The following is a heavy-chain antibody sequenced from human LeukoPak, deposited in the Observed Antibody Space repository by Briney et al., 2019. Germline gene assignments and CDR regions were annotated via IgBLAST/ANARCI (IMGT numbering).Heavy chain of an antibody. J-gene: IGHJ4*02. CDR2: IIPIFGTA. CDR1: GGTFGSYA. Sequence: ASVKVSCKASGGTFGSYAISWVRQAPGQGLEWMGGIIPIFGTANYAQKFQGRVTITADESTSTAYMELSSLRSEDTAVYYCARAAYCGGDCYAPYDYWGQGTLVTVSS. V-gene: IGHV1-69*01. D-gene: IGHD2-21*02. CDR3: ARAAYCGGDCYAPYDY.